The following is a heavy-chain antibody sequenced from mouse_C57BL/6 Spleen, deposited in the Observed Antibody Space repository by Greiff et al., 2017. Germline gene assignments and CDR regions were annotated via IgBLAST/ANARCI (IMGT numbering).Heavy chain of an antibody. Sequence: EVKLMESGEGLVKPGGSLKLSCAASGFTFSSYAMSWVRQTPEKRLEWVAYLSSGGDYIYYADTVKGRFTISRDNARNTLYLQMSSLKSEDTAMYYCTREGYYGRGTLDYWGQGTTLTVSS. D-gene: IGHD1-1*01. CDR1: GFTFSSYA. CDR2: LSSGGDYI. J-gene: IGHJ2*01. V-gene: IGHV5-9-1*02. CDR3: TREGYYGRGTLDY.